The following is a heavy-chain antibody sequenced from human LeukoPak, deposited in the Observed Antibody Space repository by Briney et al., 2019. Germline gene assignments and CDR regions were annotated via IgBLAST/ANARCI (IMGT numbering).Heavy chain of an antibody. J-gene: IGHJ6*03. Sequence: GGSLRLSCAASGFTFSSYWMSWVRQAPGKGLEWVANIKQDGSEKYYVDSVKGRFTISRDNAKNSLYLQMNSLRAEDTAVYYCARATPGYYDFWSGYSYYYYYYMDVWGKGTTVTVSS. V-gene: IGHV3-7*01. CDR2: IKQDGSEK. CDR3: ARATPGYYDFWSGYSYYYYYYMDV. CDR1: GFTFSSYW. D-gene: IGHD3-3*01.